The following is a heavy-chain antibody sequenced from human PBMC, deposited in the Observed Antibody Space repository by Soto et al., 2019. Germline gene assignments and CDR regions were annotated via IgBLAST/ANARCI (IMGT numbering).Heavy chain of an antibody. CDR3: ARDRGGASSLDY. D-gene: IGHD1-26*01. CDR1: GGSISSGDYY. Sequence: QVQLQESGPGLVKPSQTLSLTCTVSGGSISSGDYYWSWIRQPPGKGLEWIGYIYYSGSTYYNPSLNSRVTISVDTSKDQFSLKLSSVTAAETAVYYCARDRGGASSLDYWGQGTLVTVSS. J-gene: IGHJ4*02. CDR2: IYYSGST. V-gene: IGHV4-30-4*01.